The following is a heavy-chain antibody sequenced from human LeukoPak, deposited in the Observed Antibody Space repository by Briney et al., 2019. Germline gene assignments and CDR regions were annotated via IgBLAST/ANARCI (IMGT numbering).Heavy chain of an antibody. D-gene: IGHD3-16*01. CDR3: TRGAGWLIDY. CDR2: IHNSGTF. V-gene: IGHV4-59*01. CDR1: DDSISDYY. Sequence: TSETLSLTCTVSDDSISDYYRGWIRQPPGKGLEWIGYIHNSGTFTYNLSLKSRVTISADTSKNQFSLKLNSMSTADTAVYYCTRGAGWLIDYWGQEILVTVSS. J-gene: IGHJ4*02.